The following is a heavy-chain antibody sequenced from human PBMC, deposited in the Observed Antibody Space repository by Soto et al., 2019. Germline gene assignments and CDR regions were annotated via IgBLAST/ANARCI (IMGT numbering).Heavy chain of an antibody. V-gene: IGHV3-23*01. CDR2: ISGSGGST. Sequence: GGSLRLSCAASGFTFSTYAMSRVRQAPGKGLDWVSGISGSGGSTYYADSVKGRFTISRDNSKNTLYLQMNSLRAEDTAVYYCAKVGAVATIRPENFDYWGQGTLVTVSS. CDR1: GFTFSTYA. CDR3: AKVGAVATIRPENFDY. D-gene: IGHD5-12*01. J-gene: IGHJ4*02.